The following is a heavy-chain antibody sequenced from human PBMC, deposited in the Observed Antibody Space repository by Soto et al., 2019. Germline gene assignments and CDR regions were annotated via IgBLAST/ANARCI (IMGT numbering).Heavy chain of an antibody. D-gene: IGHD3-3*01. V-gene: IGHV1-69*04. Sequence: QVQLVQSGAEVKKPGSSVKVSCMTSGGSFSGYVFTWVRQAPGQGLEWMGRIIPVHNITNHAESLQGRVTISADTSSSTTYMELSTLRSDDTAVYFCGRAKSIFGIVTDVYDIWGQGTMVIVSS. CDR3: GRAKSIFGIVTDVYDI. CDR2: IIPVHNIT. CDR1: GGSFSGYV. J-gene: IGHJ3*02.